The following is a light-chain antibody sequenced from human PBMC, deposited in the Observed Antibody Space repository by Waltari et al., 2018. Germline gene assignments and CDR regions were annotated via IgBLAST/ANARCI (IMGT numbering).Light chain of an antibody. CDR1: QSVFYTSNNKDY. Sequence: DFVINQPPSFLAALLGERSTINCHSSQSVFYTSNNKDYFAWYQQKPGQPPKLLIYWASTRESGVPDRFGGSGSATDFTLTISGLLAECVALYYGQQDYAAPAAFSPRAKVHIE. J-gene: IGKJ3*01. CDR2: WAS. V-gene: IGKV4-1*01. CDR3: QQDYAAPAA.